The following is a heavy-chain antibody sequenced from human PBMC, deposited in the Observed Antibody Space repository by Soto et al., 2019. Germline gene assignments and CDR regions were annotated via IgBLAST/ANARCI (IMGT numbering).Heavy chain of an antibody. CDR1: GFTVSSNY. V-gene: IGHV3-53*01. CDR3: ARTDTDLYGMDV. CDR2: IYSGGST. J-gene: IGHJ6*02. Sequence: VGSLRLSCAASGFTVSSNYMSWVRQAPGKGLEWVSVIYSGGSTYYADSVKGRFTISRDNSKNTLYLQMNSLRAEDTAVYYCARTDTDLYGMDVWGQGTTVTVSS. D-gene: IGHD5-18*01.